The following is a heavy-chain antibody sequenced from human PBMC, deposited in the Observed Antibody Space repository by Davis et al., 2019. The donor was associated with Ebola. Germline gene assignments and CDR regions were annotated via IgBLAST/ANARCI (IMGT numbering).Heavy chain of an antibody. D-gene: IGHD3-3*01. J-gene: IGHJ4*02. Sequence: KVSCKGSGYSFSSYWIAWVRQMPGKGLEWMGIIYPGDSDTRYSPSFEGQVTISADKSISTAYLQWSSLKASDTAMYYCARRNHYDFWSGYLIWGQGTLVTVSS. CDR3: ARRNHYDFWSGYLI. V-gene: IGHV5-51*01. CDR2: IYPGDSDT. CDR1: GYSFSSYW.